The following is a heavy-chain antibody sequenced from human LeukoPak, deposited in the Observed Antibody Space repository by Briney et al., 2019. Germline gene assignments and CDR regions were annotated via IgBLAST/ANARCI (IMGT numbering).Heavy chain of an antibody. CDR3: ARAKKRGYSGYTLWP. V-gene: IGHV4-34*01. J-gene: IGHJ5*02. Sequence: SETLSLTCAVYGGSFSGYYWSWIRQPPGKGLEWIGEINHSGSTNYNPSPKSRVTISVATSKNQFSLKLSSVTAADTAVYYCARAKKRGYSGYTLWPWGQGTLVTVSS. D-gene: IGHD5-12*01. CDR1: GGSFSGYY. CDR2: INHSGST.